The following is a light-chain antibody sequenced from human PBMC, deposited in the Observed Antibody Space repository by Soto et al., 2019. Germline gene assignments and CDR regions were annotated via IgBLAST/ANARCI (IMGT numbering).Light chain of an antibody. CDR3: QQYGSLIT. CDR1: QSLTSSY. CDR2: GAF. V-gene: IGKV3-20*01. J-gene: IGKJ5*01. Sequence: EIVLTQSPGTLSLSPGERATLSCRASQSLTSSYLAWYQQKPGQAPRPLIYGAFSRATGIPDRFSGSGSGTDFTLPISRLEPEDFAVYYCQQYGSLITFGQGTRLEIK.